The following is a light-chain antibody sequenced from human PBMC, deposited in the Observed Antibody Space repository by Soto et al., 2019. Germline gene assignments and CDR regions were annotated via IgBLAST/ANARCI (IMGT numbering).Light chain of an antibody. V-gene: IGKV1-39*01. CDR3: QQSHSTPLT. Sequence: DIKLTQSPSSLSASVGDRVTITCRASLRISKYLNWYQQKPGKAPKLLIYGASTLQSGVPSRFSGSGSGTDFTLTNTNLQPEDSATSFCQQSHSTPLTFGGGTKLEI. J-gene: IGKJ4*01. CDR1: LRISKY. CDR2: GAS.